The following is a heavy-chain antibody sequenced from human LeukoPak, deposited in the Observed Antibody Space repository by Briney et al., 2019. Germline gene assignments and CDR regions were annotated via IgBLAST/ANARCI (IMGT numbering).Heavy chain of an antibody. Sequence: GGSLRLSCAASGFTFSSYSMNWVRQAPGKGLDWVSSISSSSSYIYYADSVKVRFTISRDNSKNTLYLQMNSLRAEDTAVYYCAKPDLTTDPDISFDYWGQGTLVTVSS. J-gene: IGHJ4*02. CDR1: GFTFSSYS. D-gene: IGHD4-17*01. V-gene: IGHV3-21*01. CDR2: ISSSSSYI. CDR3: AKPDLTTDPDISFDY.